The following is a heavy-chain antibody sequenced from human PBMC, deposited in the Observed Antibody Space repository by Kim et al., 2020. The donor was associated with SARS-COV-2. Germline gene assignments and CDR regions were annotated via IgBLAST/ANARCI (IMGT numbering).Heavy chain of an antibody. D-gene: IGHD3-10*01. CDR3: ARATIWFGEYYFDY. J-gene: IGHJ4*02. Sequence: NPSRKSRVTISVDTSKNQFSLKLSSVTAADTAVYYCARATIWFGEYYFDYWGQGTLVTVSS. V-gene: IGHV4-59*01.